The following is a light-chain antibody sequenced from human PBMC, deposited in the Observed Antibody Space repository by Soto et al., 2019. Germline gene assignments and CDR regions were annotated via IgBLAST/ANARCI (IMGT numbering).Light chain of an antibody. CDR1: SSNIGAGYD. CDR2: GNS. CDR3: RSSVSGLSFYV. J-gene: IGLJ1*01. V-gene: IGLV1-40*01. Sequence: QSVLTQPPSVSGAPGQRVTISCTGSSSNIGAGYDVHWYQQLPGTAPKLLIYGNSNRPSGVPDRFSGSKSGTSASLAITGVQAAEEADYYCRSSVSGLSFYVFGTGTKVTVL.